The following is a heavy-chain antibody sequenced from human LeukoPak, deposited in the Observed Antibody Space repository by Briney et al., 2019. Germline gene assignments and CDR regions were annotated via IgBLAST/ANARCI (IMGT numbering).Heavy chain of an antibody. J-gene: IGHJ4*02. Sequence: GGSLRLSCEASGFTFSHYEMNWVRQAPGKGLELIAYISHSGNIIYYADSVKGRFTISRDNAQKSVYLEMNSLRAEDTAVYYCAMWIQKWLNYWGQGTLVTVSS. V-gene: IGHV3-48*03. D-gene: IGHD5-18*01. CDR2: ISHSGNII. CDR1: GFTFSHYE. CDR3: AMWIQKWLNY.